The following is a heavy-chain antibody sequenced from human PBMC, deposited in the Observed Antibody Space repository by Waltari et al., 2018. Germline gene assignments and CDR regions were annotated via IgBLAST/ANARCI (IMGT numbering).Heavy chain of an antibody. CDR3: ARGVTTYYYDSSGYFGY. CDR2: INHSGST. J-gene: IGHJ4*02. V-gene: IGHV4-34*01. Sequence: QVQLQQWGAGLLKPSETLSLTCAVYGGSFSGYYWSWIRQPPGKGLEWIGEINHSGSTNYNPSLKSRVTISVDTSKNQFSLKLSSVTAADTAVYYCARGVTTYYYDSSGYFGYWGQGTLVTVSS. CDR1: GGSFSGYY. D-gene: IGHD3-22*01.